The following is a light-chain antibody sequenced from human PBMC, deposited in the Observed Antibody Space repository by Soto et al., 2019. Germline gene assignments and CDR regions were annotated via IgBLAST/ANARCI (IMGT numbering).Light chain of an antibody. J-gene: IGKJ5*01. CDR1: QSVSSY. Sequence: DIVLTQSPATLSLSPGERATLSCRASQSVSSYLAWYQQKLGQAPRLLIYDASRRATGIPDRFSGSGSGSDFTLTISRLEPEDFAVYFCQQYDSSPPITFGQGTRLEI. CDR2: DAS. CDR3: QQYDSSPPIT. V-gene: IGKV3-20*01.